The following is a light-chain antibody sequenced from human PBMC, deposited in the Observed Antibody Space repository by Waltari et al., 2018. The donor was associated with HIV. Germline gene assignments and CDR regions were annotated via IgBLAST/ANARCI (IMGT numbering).Light chain of an antibody. CDR2: GAS. CDR3: QQYNNWPPWT. CDR1: QSVSSN. Sequence: EIVMTQSPATLSVSPGERDTPPCRASQSVSSNLAWYQQRPGQAPRLLIYGASTRATGIPARFSGSGSGTEFTLTISSLQSEDFAVYYCQQYNNWPPWTFGQGTKVEIK. J-gene: IGKJ1*01. V-gene: IGKV3-15*01.